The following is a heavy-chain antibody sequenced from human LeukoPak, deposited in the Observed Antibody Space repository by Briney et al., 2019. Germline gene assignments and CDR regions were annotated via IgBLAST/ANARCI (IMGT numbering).Heavy chain of an antibody. CDR3: ATLGGWGRHFDY. J-gene: IGHJ4*02. Sequence: SETLSLTCTVSGGSISSYYWSWIRQPPGKGLEWIGYIYYSGSTNYNPSLKSRVTISVDTSKNQFSLKLSSVTAADTAVYYCATLGGWGRHFDYWGQGTLVTVSS. CDR2: IYYSGST. V-gene: IGHV4-59*01. CDR1: GGSISSYY. D-gene: IGHD3-16*01.